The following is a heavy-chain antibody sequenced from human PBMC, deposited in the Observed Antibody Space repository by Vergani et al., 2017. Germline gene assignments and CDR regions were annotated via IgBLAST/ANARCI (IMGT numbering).Heavy chain of an antibody. Sequence: QVQLVQSGAEVKKPGSSVKVSCKASGGTFSSYAISWVRQAPGQGLEWMGRIIPIFGTANYAQKFQGRVTSNADESTSTADMELSSLRSVDTAVDYCARDLSYGRVNDAFDIWGQGTMVTVSS. J-gene: IGHJ3*02. CDR3: ARDLSYGRVNDAFDI. CDR1: GGTFSSYA. V-gene: IGHV1-69*18. CDR2: IIPIFGTA. D-gene: IGHD5-18*01.